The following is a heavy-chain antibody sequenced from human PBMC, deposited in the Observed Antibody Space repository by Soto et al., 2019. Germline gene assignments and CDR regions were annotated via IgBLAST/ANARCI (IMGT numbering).Heavy chain of an antibody. CDR3: ARDLAPYRGYVDYFDY. CDR1: GYTFTSYG. J-gene: IGHJ4*02. Sequence: QVQLVQSGAEVKKPGASVKVSCKASGYTFTSYGISWVRQAPGQGLEWMGWISAYNGNTNYAQKLQGRVTMTTDTSTSTAYMGMRSLRSDDTDVYYCARDLAPYRGYVDYFDYWGQGTLVTVSS. CDR2: ISAYNGNT. V-gene: IGHV1-18*01. D-gene: IGHD5-12*01.